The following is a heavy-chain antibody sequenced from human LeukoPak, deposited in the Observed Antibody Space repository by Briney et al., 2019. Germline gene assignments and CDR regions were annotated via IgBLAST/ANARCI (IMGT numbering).Heavy chain of an antibody. D-gene: IGHD1-1*01. Sequence: GGSLRLSCAASGFTFSIYGMHWVRQAPGKGLQWVAVIWYDGSNEYYTGSVKGRFTISRDNAHNTLYLQMNSLRAEDTAVYYCARGSQSTWGFFAYWGQGTRVTVSS. V-gene: IGHV3-33*08. CDR3: ARGSQSTWGFFAY. J-gene: IGHJ4*02. CDR1: GFTFSIYG. CDR2: IWYDGSNE.